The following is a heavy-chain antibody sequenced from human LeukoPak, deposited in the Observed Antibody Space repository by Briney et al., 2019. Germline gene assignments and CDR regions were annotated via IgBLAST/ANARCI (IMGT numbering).Heavy chain of an antibody. CDR3: AGERDTYYYDSSGYSLDY. CDR1: GYTFTGYY. CDR2: INPNSGGT. Sequence: GASVKVSCKASGYTFTGYYMHWVRQAPGQGLEWMGWINPNSGGTNYAQKFQGRVTMTRDTSISTAYMELSRLRSDDTAVYYCAGERDTYYYDSSGYSLDYWGQGTLVTVPS. J-gene: IGHJ4*02. V-gene: IGHV1-2*02. D-gene: IGHD3-22*01.